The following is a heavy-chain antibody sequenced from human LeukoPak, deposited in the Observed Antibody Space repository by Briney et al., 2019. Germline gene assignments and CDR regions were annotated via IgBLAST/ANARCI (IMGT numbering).Heavy chain of an antibody. V-gene: IGHV3-64*01. Sequence: GGSLRLSCAASGFTFSDYAMHWVRQAPGKGLEYVSGISGNANSPYYTNSVKGRFTVSRDNSKNTLYLQMGSLRQEDMAVYYCPSGRLVSIITRNVFAVWGQGTILTV. CDR3: PSGRLVSIITRNVFAV. CDR2: ISGNANSP. D-gene: IGHD5/OR15-5a*01. J-gene: IGHJ3*01. CDR1: GFTFSDYA.